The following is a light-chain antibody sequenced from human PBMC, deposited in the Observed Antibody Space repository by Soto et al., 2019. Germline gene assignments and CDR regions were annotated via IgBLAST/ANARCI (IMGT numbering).Light chain of an antibody. CDR1: SSDVGGYNY. CDR2: DVD. J-gene: IGLJ2*01. V-gene: IGLV2-14*01. CDR3: SSYTSTSTVV. Sequence: QSALTQPASVSGSPGQSITISCTGTSSDVGGYNYDSWYQQHPGKAPKLMIYDVDNRPSGVSNRFSGSRSGNTASLTISGLQAEDEADYYCSSYTSTSTVVFGGGTKLTVL.